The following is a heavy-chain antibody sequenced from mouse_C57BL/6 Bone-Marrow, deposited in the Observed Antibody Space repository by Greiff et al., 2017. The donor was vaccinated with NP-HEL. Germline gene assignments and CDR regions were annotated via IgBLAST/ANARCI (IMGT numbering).Heavy chain of an antibody. CDR3: AREDLRCPWYFDV. J-gene: IGHJ1*03. CDR1: GYTFTSYW. V-gene: IGHV1-69*01. D-gene: IGHD2-1*01. CDR2: IDPSDSYT. Sequence: QVQLQQPGAELVMPGASVKLSCTASGYTFTSYWMHWVKQRPGQGLEWIGEIDPSDSYTNYNQKFKGKSTLTVDKSSSTAYMQLSSLTSEDSAVYYCAREDLRCPWYFDVWGTGTTVTVSS.